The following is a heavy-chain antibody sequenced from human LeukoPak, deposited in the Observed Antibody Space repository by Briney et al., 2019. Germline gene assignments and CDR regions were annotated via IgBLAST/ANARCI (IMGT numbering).Heavy chain of an antibody. V-gene: IGHV1-2*02. CDR1: GGTFSSYA. J-gene: IGHJ4*02. D-gene: IGHD1-1*01. CDR2: IIPNSGGT. Sequence: VASVKVSCKASGGTFSSYAISWVRQAPGQGLEWMGGIIPNSGGTNYAQKFQGRVTMTRDTSISTAYMELSRLRSDDTAVYYCARGPREGIQTNSEYYFDYWGQGTLVTVSS. CDR3: ARGPREGIQTNSEYYFDY.